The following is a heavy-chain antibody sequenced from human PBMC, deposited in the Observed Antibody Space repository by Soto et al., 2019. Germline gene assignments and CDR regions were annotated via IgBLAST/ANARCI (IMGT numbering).Heavy chain of an antibody. CDR2: ISWNSGSI. J-gene: IGHJ6*03. D-gene: IGHD2-15*01. Sequence: GGSLRLSCAASGFTFDDYAMHWVRQAPGKGLEWVSGISWNSGSIGYADSVKGRFTISRDNAKNSLYLQMNSLRAEDTALYYCAKDIGVEVVAATELVVGYYYMDVWGKGTTVTVSS. CDR3: AKDIGVEVVAATELVVGYYYMDV. CDR1: GFTFDDYA. V-gene: IGHV3-9*01.